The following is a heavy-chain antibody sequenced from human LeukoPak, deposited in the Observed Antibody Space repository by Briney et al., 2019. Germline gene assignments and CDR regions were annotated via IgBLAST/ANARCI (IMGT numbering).Heavy chain of an antibody. J-gene: IGHJ5*02. D-gene: IGHD5-18*01. CDR2: FDPEDGET. V-gene: IGHV1-24*01. Sequence: ASVKVSFKVSGYILTELSMHWVRQAPGKGLEWMGGFDPEDGETIYAQKFQGRVTMTEDTSTDTAYMELSSLRSEDTAVYYCATWRDSYGYIGFDPWGQGTLVTVSS. CDR3: ATWRDSYGYIGFDP. CDR1: GYILTELS.